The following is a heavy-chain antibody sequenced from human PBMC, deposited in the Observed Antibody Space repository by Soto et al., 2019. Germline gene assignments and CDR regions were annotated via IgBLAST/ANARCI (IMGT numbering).Heavy chain of an antibody. CDR3: AREGGYCSGGRCYSYAFDI. V-gene: IGHV3-30-3*01. CDR2: ISYDGRNK. J-gene: IGHJ3*02. CDR1: GFTFSNYA. D-gene: IGHD2-15*01. Sequence: QVQLVESGGGVVQPGRSLRLSCAASGFTFSNYAMHWVRQAPGNGLEWVAVISYDGRNKYYADSVKGRFTISRDNSKTTLYLQMNSLRAEDTAVYYCAREGGYCSGGRCYSYAFDIWGQGTMVTVSS.